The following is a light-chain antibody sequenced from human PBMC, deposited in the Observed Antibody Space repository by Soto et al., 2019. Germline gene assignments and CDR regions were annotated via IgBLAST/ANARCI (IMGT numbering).Light chain of an antibody. Sequence: EIQMTQSPSTLSASVGDRVTITCRASQSINSWLAWYQQIPGRAPNLLISKASSLESGVPPRFSSSASGSEFPLTISSLQPEDSATYYCQYYNSYPWTFGQGTKVEIK. J-gene: IGKJ1*01. CDR3: QYYNSYPWT. CDR1: QSINSW. CDR2: KAS. V-gene: IGKV1-5*03.